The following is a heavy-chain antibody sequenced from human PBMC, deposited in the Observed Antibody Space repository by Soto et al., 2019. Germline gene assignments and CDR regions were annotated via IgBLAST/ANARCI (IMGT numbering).Heavy chain of an antibody. D-gene: IGHD1-26*01. Sequence: ASVKVSCKASGYTFTTYLMHWVRQAPGQRLEWMGCINSNNGNTRYSQRFQGRVTITRDTSASTAYMELRSLRSDDTAVYYCARGLGASYAFDIWGQGTMVTVSS. CDR3: ARGLGASYAFDI. J-gene: IGHJ3*02. CDR1: GYTFTTYL. CDR2: INSNNGNT. V-gene: IGHV1-3*01.